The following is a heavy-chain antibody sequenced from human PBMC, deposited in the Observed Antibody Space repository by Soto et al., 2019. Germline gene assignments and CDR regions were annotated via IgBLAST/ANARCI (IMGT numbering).Heavy chain of an antibody. CDR2: ISGDGTTI. D-gene: IGHD3-9*01. V-gene: IGHV3-74*01. CDR1: VFPFSSYW. J-gene: IGHJ4*02. CDR3: AREYYGLLTGYYNDH. Sequence: EVQLVESGVDSVQPGWSLRLSCAASVFPFSSYWMHWVRHTPGKGLEWVSRISGDGTTIYYADSVTGRFTVSRDNAKNTLSLQMSGLGAEDTAVYYCAREYYGLLTGYYNDHWGQGTLVSVSS.